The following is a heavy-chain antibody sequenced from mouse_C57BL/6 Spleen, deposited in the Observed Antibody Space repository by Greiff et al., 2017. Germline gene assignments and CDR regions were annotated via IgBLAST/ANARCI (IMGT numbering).Heavy chain of an antibody. D-gene: IGHD1-1*01. CDR1: GYTFTSYW. J-gene: IGHJ4*01. CDR2: IHPNSGST. Sequence: QVQLKQPGAELVKPGASVKLSCKASGYTFTSYWMHWVKQRPGQGLEWIGMIHPNSGSTNYNEKFKSKATLTVDKSSSTAYMQLSSLTSEDSAVYYCAKGGATVVARNAMDYWGQGTSVTVSS. V-gene: IGHV1-64*01. CDR3: AKGGATVVARNAMDY.